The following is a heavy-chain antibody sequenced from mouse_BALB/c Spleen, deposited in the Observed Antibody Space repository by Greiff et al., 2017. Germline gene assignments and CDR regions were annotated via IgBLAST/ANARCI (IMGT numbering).Heavy chain of an antibody. V-gene: IGHV1-18*01. Sequence: VHVKQSGPELVKPGASMKISCKASGYSFTGYTMNWVKQSHGKNLEWIGLINPYNGGTSYNQKFNGKATLTVDKSSSTAYMELLSLTSEDSAVYYCARELGRDYYAMDYWGQGTSVTVSS. CDR1: GYSFTGYT. CDR3: ARELGRDYYAMDY. D-gene: IGHD4-1*01. J-gene: IGHJ4*01. CDR2: INPYNGGT.